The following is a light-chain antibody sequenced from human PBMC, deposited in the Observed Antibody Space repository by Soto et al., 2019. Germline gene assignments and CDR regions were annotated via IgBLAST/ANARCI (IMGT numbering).Light chain of an antibody. CDR3: SSDTSSSTLYV. V-gene: IGLV2-14*01. CDR2: DVS. J-gene: IGLJ1*01. CDR1: SSDVGGYNY. Sequence: QSVLTQPASVSGSPGQSITISCTGTSSDVGGYNYVSWYQQHPGKAPKLMIYDVSNRPSGVSNRFSGSKSGNTASLTISGLQAEDEADYYCSSDTSSSTLYVFGTGTKVTVL.